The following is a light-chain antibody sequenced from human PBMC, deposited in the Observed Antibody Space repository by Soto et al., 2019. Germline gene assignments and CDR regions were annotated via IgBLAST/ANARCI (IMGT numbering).Light chain of an antibody. CDR3: QQANSFPPT. J-gene: IGKJ2*01. CDR2: AAS. V-gene: IGKV1-12*01. Sequence: DIQMTQSPSSVSASVGDRVTITCRASQGISNWLAWYQQKPGKAPNLLIFAASSLQSGVPSRFSGSGSGTDFTLTISDLQPEDFSTYFCQQANSFPPTFGLGTKLEIK. CDR1: QGISNW.